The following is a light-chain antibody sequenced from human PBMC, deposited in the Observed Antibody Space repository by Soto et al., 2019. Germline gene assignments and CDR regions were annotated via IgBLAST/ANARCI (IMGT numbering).Light chain of an antibody. CDR3: SSYRSSSIVV. CDR2: EVS. J-gene: IGLJ1*01. CDR1: SSDVGSYKF. Sequence: HFALTQPASVSVSAGQSITISCTATSSDVGSYKFVSWYQHHPGKAPKLMIYEVSNRPLGVSNRFSGSKSGNTSPLTISGLQAEDEAEYYCSSYRSSSIVVFGTGTRSPS. V-gene: IGLV2-14*01.